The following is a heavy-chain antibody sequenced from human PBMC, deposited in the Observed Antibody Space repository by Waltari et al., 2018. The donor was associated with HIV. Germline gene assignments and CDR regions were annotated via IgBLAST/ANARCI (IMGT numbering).Heavy chain of an antibody. J-gene: IGHJ6*02. CDR3: ARGHYYDGSGAYYYYGMDV. Sequence: QVQLRESGPGLVKPSETLSLTCTVSGGSISVYYWSWIRQPPGKGLEWIGYIHYSWRSDYRPSLKSRVTISVDTSKNQFSLKLRSVTAADTAVYYCARGHYYDGSGAYYYYGMDVWGQGTTVTVS. CDR2: IHYSWRS. V-gene: IGHV4-59*01. D-gene: IGHD3-22*01. CDR1: GGSISVYY.